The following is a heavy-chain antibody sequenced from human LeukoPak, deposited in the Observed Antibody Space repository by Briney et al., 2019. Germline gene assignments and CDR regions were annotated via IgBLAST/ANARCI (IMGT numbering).Heavy chain of an antibody. V-gene: IGHV3-23*01. D-gene: IGHD6-19*01. J-gene: IGHJ4*02. CDR3: AKAPASGQWLVYFDY. Sequence: PGGSLGLSCAASGFTFSSYAMTWVRQAPGKGLEWVSSISGSGGGTYYAGSVKGRFTISRDNSKNTLYLQMNSLRAEDTAVYYCAKAPASGQWLVYFDYWGQGTLVTVSS. CDR2: ISGSGGGT. CDR1: GFTFSSYA.